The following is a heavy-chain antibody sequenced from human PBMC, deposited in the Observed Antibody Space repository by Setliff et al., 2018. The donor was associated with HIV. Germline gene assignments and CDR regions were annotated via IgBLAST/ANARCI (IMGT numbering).Heavy chain of an antibody. V-gene: IGHV4-39*01. Sequence: SETLSLTCTVSGGSVSSSSYYWGWIRQPTGKGLEWIGTIYYSGDTQYNPSFKARVIMSVDTSKNQFSLRLISVTAADTAVYYCARMEATRPPRGLDYWGPGTLVTVSS. J-gene: IGHJ4*02. CDR2: IYYSGDT. CDR3: ARMEATRPPRGLDY. D-gene: IGHD6-6*01. CDR1: GGSVSSSSYY.